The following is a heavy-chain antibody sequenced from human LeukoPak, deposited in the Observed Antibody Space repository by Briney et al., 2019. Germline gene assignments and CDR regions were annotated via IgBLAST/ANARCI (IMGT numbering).Heavy chain of an antibody. CDR2: INPNSGGT. V-gene: IGHV1-2*02. D-gene: IGHD2-2*01. CDR1: GYTFTGYY. Sequence: ASVRVSCKASGYTFTGYYMHWVRQAPGQGLEWMGWINPNSGGTNYAQKFQGRVTMTRDTSISTAYMELSRLRSDDTAVYYCARDIVVVPAAFDYYYYMDVWGKGTTVTVSS. CDR3: ARDIVVVPAAFDYYYYMDV. J-gene: IGHJ6*03.